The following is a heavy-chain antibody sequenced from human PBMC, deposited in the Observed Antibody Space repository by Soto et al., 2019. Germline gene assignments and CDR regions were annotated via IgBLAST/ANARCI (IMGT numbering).Heavy chain of an antibody. CDR2: TRKKANSYTT. CDR1: GLTFNDHY. CDR3: ARGEGYYDILTGYYYYYYVMDF. D-gene: IGHD3-9*01. Sequence: EGARRDPCAASGLTFNDHYIDWVRHAPGKGLEWVGRTRKKANSYTTEYAASVKGRLTISREDSKNSLYLQMNSLKTEDTAVYYCARGEGYYDILTGYYYYYYVMDFCGQGSTVTGSS. J-gene: IGHJ6*02. V-gene: IGHV3-72*01.